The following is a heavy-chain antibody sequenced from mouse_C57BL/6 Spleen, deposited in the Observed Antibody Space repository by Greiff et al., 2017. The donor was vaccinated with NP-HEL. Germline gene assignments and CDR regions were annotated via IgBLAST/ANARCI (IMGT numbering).Heavy chain of an antibody. D-gene: IGHD2-2*01. J-gene: IGHJ2*01. V-gene: IGHV1-64*01. CDR3: ARGGGYDRESFDY. CDR2: IHPNSGST. CDR1: GYTFTSYW. Sequence: QVQLQQPGAELVKPGASVKLSCKASGYTFTSYWMHWVKQRPGQGLEWIGMIHPNSGSTNYNEKFKSKATLTVDKSSSTAYMQLSSLTSEDSAVYYCARGGGYDRESFDYWGQGTTLTVSS.